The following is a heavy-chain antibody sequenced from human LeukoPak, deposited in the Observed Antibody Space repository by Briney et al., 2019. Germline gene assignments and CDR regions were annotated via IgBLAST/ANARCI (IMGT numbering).Heavy chain of an antibody. J-gene: IGHJ6*03. V-gene: IGHV3-49*04. CDR3: TRGLLYYYMDV. CDR2: IRSKAYGGTT. Sequence: GGSLRLSCTASGFTFGDYAMSWVRQAPGKGLEWVGFIRSKAYGGTTEYAASVKGRFTISRDDSKSIAYLQMNSLKTEDTAVYYCTRGLLYYYMDVWGKGTTVTISS. CDR1: GFTFGDYA.